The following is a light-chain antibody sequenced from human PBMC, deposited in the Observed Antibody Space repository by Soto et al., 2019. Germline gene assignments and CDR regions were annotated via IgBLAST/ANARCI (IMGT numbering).Light chain of an antibody. CDR1: SGSIASNY. V-gene: IGLV6-57*04. CDR3: QSYDSSHVV. CDR2: EDN. J-gene: IGLJ2*01. Sequence: NFMLTRSHSVSESPGKTVTISCTRSSGSIASNYVQWYQQRPGSAPTTVIYEDNQRPSGVPDRFSGSIDSSSNSASLTISGVKTEDEADYYCQSYDSSHVVFGGGTKLTVL.